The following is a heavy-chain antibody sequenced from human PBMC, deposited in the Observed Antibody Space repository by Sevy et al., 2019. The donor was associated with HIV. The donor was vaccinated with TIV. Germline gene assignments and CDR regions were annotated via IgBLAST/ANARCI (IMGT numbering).Heavy chain of an antibody. J-gene: IGHJ3*02. CDR3: ARADYYDSSGYYSSAFDI. CDR1: GFTFSSYA. D-gene: IGHD3-22*01. CDR2: ISYDGSNK. Sequence: GGSLRLSCAASGFTFSSYAMHWVRQAPGKGLEWVAVISYDGSNKYYADSVMGRFTISRDNSKNTLYLQMNSLRAEDTAVYYCARADYYDSSGYYSSAFDIWGQGTMVTVSS. V-gene: IGHV3-30*04.